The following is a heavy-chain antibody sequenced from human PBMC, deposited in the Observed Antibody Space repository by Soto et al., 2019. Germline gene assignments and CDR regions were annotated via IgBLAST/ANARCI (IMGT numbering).Heavy chain of an antibody. CDR1: GFTFSNSG. V-gene: IGHV3-33*01. J-gene: IGHJ4*02. CDR3: ARDGGFYDHVWGTYRSPFDA. Sequence: QVQLVDSGGAVVQPGRSPRLSCVASGFTFSNSGMHWVRQTPGKGLEWVAHIWNDGTTQYYADSVKGRFTISRDNSKRTLYLQMNDLRVDDTAIYYCARDGGFYDHVWGTYRSPFDAWGRGTLVTVSS. D-gene: IGHD3-16*02. CDR2: IWNDGTTQ.